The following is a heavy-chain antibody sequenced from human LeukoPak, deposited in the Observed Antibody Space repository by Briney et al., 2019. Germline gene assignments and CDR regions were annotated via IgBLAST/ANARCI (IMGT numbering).Heavy chain of an antibody. CDR2: IYYSGST. CDR3: ARRITMIAGYYFDY. CDR1: GGSISSYY. V-gene: IGHV4-59*08. Sequence: SETLPLTCTVAGGSISSYYWSWIRQPPGKGLEWIGYIYYSGSTNYNPSLKSRVTISVDTSKNQFSLKLSSVTAADTAVYYCARRITMIAGYYFDYWGQGTLVTVSS. D-gene: IGHD3-22*01. J-gene: IGHJ4*02.